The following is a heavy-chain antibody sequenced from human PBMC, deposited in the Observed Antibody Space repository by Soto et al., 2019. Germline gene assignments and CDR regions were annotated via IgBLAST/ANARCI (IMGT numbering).Heavy chain of an antibody. CDR2: INPNSGGT. J-gene: IGHJ6*02. Sequence: ASVKVSCKASGYTFTGYYMHWVRQAPGQGLEWMGWINPNSGGTNYAQKFQGWVTMTRDTSISTAYMELSRLRSDDTAVYYCARGGPPNFYGSGSYYATQWYYYYGMDVWGQGTTVTVSS. CDR3: ARGGPPNFYGSGSYYATQWYYYYGMDV. D-gene: IGHD3-10*01. CDR1: GYTFTGYY. V-gene: IGHV1-2*04.